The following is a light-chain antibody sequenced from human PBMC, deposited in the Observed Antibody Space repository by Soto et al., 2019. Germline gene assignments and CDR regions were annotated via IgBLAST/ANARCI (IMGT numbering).Light chain of an antibody. Sequence: EIVLTHSPPRLSLSPWDRATLSCRASQSVSSYLAWYQQKPGQAPRLLIYDASNRATGIPARFSGSGSGTDFTLTISSLQAEDVAVYYCQQYYNIPWTFGQGTKVDI. CDR3: QQYYNIPWT. V-gene: IGKV3-11*01. CDR2: DAS. J-gene: IGKJ1*01. CDR1: QSVSSY.